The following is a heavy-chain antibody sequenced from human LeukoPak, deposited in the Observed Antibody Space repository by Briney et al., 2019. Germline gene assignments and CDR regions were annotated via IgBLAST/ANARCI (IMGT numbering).Heavy chain of an antibody. J-gene: IGHJ4*02. V-gene: IGHV4-59*12. D-gene: IGHD3-3*01. CDR2: IYYSGST. Sequence: SETLSLTCTVSGGSISSYYWSWIRQPPGKGLEWIGYIYYSGSTNYNPSLKSRVTISVDTSKNQFSLKLSSVTAADTAVYYCARANDYDFWSGYSFDYWGQGTLVTVSS. CDR1: GGSISSYY. CDR3: ARANDYDFWSGYSFDY.